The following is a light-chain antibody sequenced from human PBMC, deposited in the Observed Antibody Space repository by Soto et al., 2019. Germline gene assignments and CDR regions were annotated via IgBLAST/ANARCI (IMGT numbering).Light chain of an antibody. CDR3: GSETIFNTMV. V-gene: IGLV2-14*01. CDR2: DVS. CDR1: SSDVGGSKY. Sequence: QSALTQPASVSGSPGQSITISCTGTSSDVGGSKYVSWYQQPPGKAPRIIIYDVSDRPSGVSYRFSGSKSGNTASLTISGLQAEDEADYYCGSETIFNTMVFGGGTKLTVL. J-gene: IGLJ3*02.